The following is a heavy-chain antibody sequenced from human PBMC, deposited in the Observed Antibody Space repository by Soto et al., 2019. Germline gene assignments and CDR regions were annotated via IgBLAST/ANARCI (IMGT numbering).Heavy chain of an antibody. CDR2: FDPEDGET. V-gene: IGHV1-24*01. Sequence: ASVKVSCKVSGYTLTELSMHWVRQAPGKGLEWMGGFDPEDGETIYAQKFQGRVTMTEDTSTDTAYMELSSLRSEDTAVYYCATHYDFWSGYAYYFDYWGQGTLVTVSS. CDR3: ATHYDFWSGYAYYFDY. D-gene: IGHD3-3*01. CDR1: GYTLTELS. J-gene: IGHJ4*02.